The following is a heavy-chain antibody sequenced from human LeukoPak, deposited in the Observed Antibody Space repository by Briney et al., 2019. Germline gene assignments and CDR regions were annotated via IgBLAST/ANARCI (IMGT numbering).Heavy chain of an antibody. D-gene: IGHD3-10*01. CDR1: GFTFSTYG. V-gene: IGHV3-30*03. CDR3: ATTDLYGSGSYYGDY. Sequence: PGGSLRLSCAASGFTFSTYGMHWVRQTPGKGLEWVALISYDGSNKYYADSVKGRFTISRDNSKNTLYLQMNSLRAEDTAVYYCATTDLYGSGSYYGDYWGQGTLVTVSS. J-gene: IGHJ4*02. CDR2: ISYDGSNK.